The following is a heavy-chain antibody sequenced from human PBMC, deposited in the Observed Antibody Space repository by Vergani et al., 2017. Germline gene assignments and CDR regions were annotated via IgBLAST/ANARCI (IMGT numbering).Heavy chain of an antibody. V-gene: IGHV4-61*02. D-gene: IGHD6-6*01. J-gene: IGHJ5*02. CDR1: GGSISSGGYY. Sequence: QVQLQESGPGLVKPSQTLSLTCTVSGGSISSGGYYWSWIRQPAGKGLEWIGRIYTSGSTNYNPSLKSRVTISVDTSKNQFSLKLSSVTAADTAVYYCASAIAARPSWFDPWGQGTLVTVSS. CDR2: IYTSGST. CDR3: ASAIAARPSWFDP.